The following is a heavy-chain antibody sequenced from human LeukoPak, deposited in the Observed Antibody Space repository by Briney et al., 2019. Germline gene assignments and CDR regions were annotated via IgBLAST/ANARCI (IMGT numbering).Heavy chain of an antibody. CDR3: AREDMRLKLDY. CDR1: GFTFSSYA. D-gene: IGHD2-15*01. Sequence: GGSLRLSCAASGFTFSSYAMHWVRQAPGKGLEWVAVISYDGSNKYYADSVKGRFTISRDNSKNTLYLQMNSLRAEDTAVYYCAREDMRLKLDYWGQGTLVTVSS. J-gene: IGHJ4*02. V-gene: IGHV3-30-3*01. CDR2: ISYDGSNK.